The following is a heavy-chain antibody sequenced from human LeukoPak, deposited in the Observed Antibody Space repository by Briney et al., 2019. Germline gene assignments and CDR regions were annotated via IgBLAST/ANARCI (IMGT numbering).Heavy chain of an antibody. CDR3: HTDWGRVTRFDS. V-gene: IGHV3-15*01. Sequence: PGGSLRLSCAASGFTFCSAWMSWVRQAPGKGLEWVGRIKSKADAGHPDYTAPVNGRFTSARDDSENTVYLQMNSLKTEATGIYYCHTDWGRVTRFDSWGQGTLVTVSP. CDR2: IKSKADAGHP. J-gene: IGHJ4*02. D-gene: IGHD3-16*01. CDR1: GFTFCSAW.